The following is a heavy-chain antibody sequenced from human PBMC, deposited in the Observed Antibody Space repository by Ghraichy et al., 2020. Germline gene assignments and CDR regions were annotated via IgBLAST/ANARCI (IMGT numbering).Heavy chain of an antibody. Sequence: SETLSLTCTVSGGSISSGGYYWIWIRQHTGKDLEWIRYNDYSGSTYYNPSIKSRVTISVDTSKNQFSLKLSSVTAADTAVYYCDRSEYILVVPTVTFAYWGQGSLLIVSS. CDR3: DRSEYILVVPTVTFAY. CDR2: NDYSGST. V-gene: IGHV4-31*03. J-gene: IGHJ4*02. CDR1: GGSISSGGYY. D-gene: IGHD2-2*01.